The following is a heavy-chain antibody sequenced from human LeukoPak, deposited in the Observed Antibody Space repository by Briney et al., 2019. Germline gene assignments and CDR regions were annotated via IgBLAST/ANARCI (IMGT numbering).Heavy chain of an antibody. CDR2: IYHSGST. Sequence: SETLSLTCTVSGGSISSGGYYWSWLRQPPGKGLEWIGYIYHSGSTYYNPSLKSRVTISVDRSKNQFSLKLSSVTAADTAVYYCAREFSTNWFDPWGQGTLVTVSS. J-gene: IGHJ5*02. V-gene: IGHV4-30-2*01. CDR3: AREFSTNWFDP. CDR1: GGSISSGGYY.